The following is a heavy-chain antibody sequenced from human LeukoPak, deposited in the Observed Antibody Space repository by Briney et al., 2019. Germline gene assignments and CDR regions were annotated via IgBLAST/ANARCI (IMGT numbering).Heavy chain of an antibody. CDR3: ASHWIPETHGSYLFDY. V-gene: IGHV4-39*07. Sequence: KPSETLSLTCTVSGGSISNNYVYWAWIRQPPGKGLEWIGTIYYSGGTYYNPSLNSRVTISVDTSKNQFSLKLSSVTAADTAVYYCASHWIPETHGSYLFDYWGQGTLVTVSS. J-gene: IGHJ4*02. D-gene: IGHD1-26*01. CDR2: IYYSGGT. CDR1: GGSISNNYVY.